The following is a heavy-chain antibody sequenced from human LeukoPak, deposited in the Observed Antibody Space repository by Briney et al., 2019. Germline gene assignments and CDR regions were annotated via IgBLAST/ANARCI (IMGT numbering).Heavy chain of an antibody. D-gene: IGHD4-17*01. CDR1: GFTFSSYA. Sequence: GGSLTLSRAASGFTFSSYAMHWVSQAPGKGLEWVAVISYDGSNKYYADSVKGRFTISRDNSKNTLYLQMNGLRAEDTAVYYCARSRGSYGDHVGYFDYWGQGTLVTVSS. J-gene: IGHJ4*02. CDR3: ARSRGSYGDHVGYFDY. CDR2: ISYDGSNK. V-gene: IGHV3-30-3*01.